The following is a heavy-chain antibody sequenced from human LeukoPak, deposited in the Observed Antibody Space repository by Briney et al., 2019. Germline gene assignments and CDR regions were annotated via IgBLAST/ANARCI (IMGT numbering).Heavy chain of an antibody. CDR3: ARSDPHYYGSGSYYNSFDP. J-gene: IGHJ5*02. D-gene: IGHD3-10*01. CDR1: GGSISSYY. V-gene: IGHV4-59*01. Sequence: SETLSLTCTVSGGSISSYYWSWIRQPPGKGLEWIGYIYYGGSTNYNPSLKSRVTISVDTSKNQFSLKLSSVTAADTAVYYCARSDPHYYGSGSYYNSFDPWGQGTLVTVSS. CDR2: IYYGGST.